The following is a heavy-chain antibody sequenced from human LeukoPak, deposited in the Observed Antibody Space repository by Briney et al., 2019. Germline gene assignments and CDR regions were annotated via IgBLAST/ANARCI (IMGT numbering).Heavy chain of an antibody. CDR3: ARHEYSGSYYGLSWFDP. V-gene: IGHV4-38-2*01. D-gene: IGHD1-26*01. CDR1: GYSIRSGYY. J-gene: IGHJ5*02. CDR2: IYYSGST. Sequence: PSETLSLTCAVSGYSIRSGYYWGWIRQPPGKGLEWIASIYYSGSTYYNPSLKSRVTISVDTSKNQLSLKLSSLTAADTAVYYCARHEYSGSYYGLSWFDPWGQGTLVTVSS.